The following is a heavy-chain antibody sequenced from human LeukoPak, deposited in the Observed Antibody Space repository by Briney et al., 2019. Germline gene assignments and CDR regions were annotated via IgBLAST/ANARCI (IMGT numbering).Heavy chain of an antibody. V-gene: IGHV4-39*01. CDR2: IYYSGST. Sequence: SETLSLTCTVSGGSISSSSYYWGWIRQPPGKGLEWIGSIYYSGSTYYNPSLKSRVTISVDTSKNQFSLKLSSVTAADTAVYYCARGGYRGSPDYWGQGTLVTVSS. D-gene: IGHD2-2*02. CDR3: ARGGYRGSPDY. J-gene: IGHJ4*02. CDR1: GGSISSSSYY.